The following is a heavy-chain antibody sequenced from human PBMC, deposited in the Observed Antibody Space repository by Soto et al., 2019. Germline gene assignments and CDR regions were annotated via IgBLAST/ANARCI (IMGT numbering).Heavy chain of an antibody. CDR3: ARGSGPNDAFDI. CDR1: AGSSNSYY. D-gene: IGHD2-15*01. J-gene: IGHJ3*02. Sequence: SETLSLTCTVSAGSSNSYYWSWIRQPPGKGLEWIGSIYYSGSTNYNPSLKSRVTISVDTSKNQFSLKLSSVTAADTAVYYCARGSGPNDAFDIWGQGTMVTVSS. V-gene: IGHV4-59*01. CDR2: IYYSGST.